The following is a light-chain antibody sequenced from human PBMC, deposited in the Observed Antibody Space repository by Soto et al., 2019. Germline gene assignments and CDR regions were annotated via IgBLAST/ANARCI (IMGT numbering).Light chain of an antibody. CDR1: QFVSST. J-gene: IGKJ5*01. CDR3: QQYHNWPPIT. V-gene: IGKV3D-15*01. Sequence: EIVMTQSPLTLSVSPGESATLSCRASQFVSSTFAWYQQKPSQAPRLLIYGAATRATGIPARFSGSGSGTEFTLTISNLQSEDFAVYFCQQYHNWPPITFGQGTRLEIK. CDR2: GAA.